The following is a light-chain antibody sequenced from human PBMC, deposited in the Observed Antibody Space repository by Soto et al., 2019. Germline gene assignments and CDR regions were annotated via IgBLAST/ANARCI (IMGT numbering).Light chain of an antibody. Sequence: DIQRTQSPSTLSVSIGDRVTITCRASESIRTWLAWYQHKPGKAPKFLIYDASSLESGVPSRFSGSGSGTEFTLTISNLQPDDFATYYCQQYDTYPLTFGGGTKVDIK. CDR2: DAS. J-gene: IGKJ4*01. CDR1: ESIRTW. CDR3: QQYDTYPLT. V-gene: IGKV1-5*01.